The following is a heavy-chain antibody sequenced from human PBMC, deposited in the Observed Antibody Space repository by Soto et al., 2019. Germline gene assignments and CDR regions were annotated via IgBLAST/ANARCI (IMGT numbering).Heavy chain of an antibody. D-gene: IGHD3-3*01. CDR3: AKPYYDFWSGYFSPYYYYYGMDV. CDR1: GFTFSSYW. V-gene: IGHV3-7*01. CDR2: IKQDGSEK. Sequence: PGGSLRLSCAASGFTFSSYWMSWVRQAPGKGLEWVANIKQDGSEKYYVDSVKGRFTISRDNAKNSLYLQMNSLRAEDTAVYYCAKPYYDFWSGYFSPYYYYYGMDVWGQGTTVTVSS. J-gene: IGHJ6*02.